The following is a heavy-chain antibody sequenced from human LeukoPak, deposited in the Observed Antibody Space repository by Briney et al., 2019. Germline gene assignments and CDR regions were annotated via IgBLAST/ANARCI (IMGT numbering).Heavy chain of an antibody. J-gene: IGHJ4*02. CDR2: ISSSSAPI. V-gene: IGHV3-48*02. CDR1: GFTFSTYN. Sequence: PGGTLRLSCATSGFTFSTYNMSWVRQAPGKGLEWVSYISSSSAPIYYADSVKGRFTISRDNARTSLHLQMNSLRDEDTAVYYCARAVAGNTYFDYWGQGTLVTVSS. CDR3: ARAVAGNTYFDY. D-gene: IGHD6-19*01.